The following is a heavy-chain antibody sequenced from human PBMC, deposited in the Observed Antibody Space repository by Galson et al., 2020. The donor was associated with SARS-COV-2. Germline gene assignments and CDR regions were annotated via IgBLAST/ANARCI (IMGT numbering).Heavy chain of an antibody. D-gene: IGHD1-1*01. CDR1: GYTFTGHY. CDR3: ATYDWQGGGLKLDY. CDR2: INPDSGDT. Sequence: ASVKVSCKASGYTFTGHYLHWVRQAPGQGLEWMGRINPDSGDTVYAQKFHGRVTMTRDTSISAAYMELSSLRYADTAVYYCATYDWQGGGLKLDYWGQGTLVTVSS. J-gene: IGHJ4*02. V-gene: IGHV1-2*06.